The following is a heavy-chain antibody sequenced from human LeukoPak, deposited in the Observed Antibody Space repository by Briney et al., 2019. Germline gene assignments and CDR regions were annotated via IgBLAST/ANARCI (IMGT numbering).Heavy chain of an antibody. J-gene: IGHJ3*02. D-gene: IGHD3-3*01. Sequence: GGSLRLSCAASGFSFDGYAMHWVRQAPGKGLEWVSTISSNSGTIRYADSVKGRFTISRDNAKNSLYLQMNSLGPEDTALYYCARFSPSNTFDIWGQGTMVTVSS. CDR2: ISSNSGTI. CDR1: GFSFDGYA. CDR3: ARFSPSNTFDI. V-gene: IGHV3-9*01.